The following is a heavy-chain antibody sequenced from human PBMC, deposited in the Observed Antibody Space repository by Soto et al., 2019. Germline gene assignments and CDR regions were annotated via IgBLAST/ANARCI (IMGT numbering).Heavy chain of an antibody. CDR2: ISATGGST. J-gene: IGHJ4*02. D-gene: IGHD2-8*01. V-gene: IGHV3-23*01. CDR1: GFTFNNYA. Sequence: EVQVLDSGGGLVQPGGSLRLSCAASGFTFNNYAMNWVRQAPGKGLEWVATISATGGSTYYADSVKGRFTISRDNSKNTLYLQMNGLRVEDTAVYYCAKDRLAGNVDYWGQGTQVTVSS. CDR3: AKDRLAGNVDY.